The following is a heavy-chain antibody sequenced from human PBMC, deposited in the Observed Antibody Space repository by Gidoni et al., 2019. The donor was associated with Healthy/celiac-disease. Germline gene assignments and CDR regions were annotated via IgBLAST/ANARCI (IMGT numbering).Heavy chain of an antibody. CDR2: ISYDGSNK. D-gene: IGHD2-2*02. J-gene: IGHJ6*02. V-gene: IGHV3-30-3*01. CDR1: GFTFSSYA. CDR3: ARDRQDIVVVPAAIFSYYYYGMDV. Sequence: QVQLVESGGGVVQPGRSLSLSCAASGFTFSSYAMHWVRQAPGKGLEWVAVISYDGSNKYYADSVKGRFTISRDNSKNTLYLQMNSLRAEDTAVYYCARDRQDIVVVPAAIFSYYYYGMDVWGQGTTVTVSS.